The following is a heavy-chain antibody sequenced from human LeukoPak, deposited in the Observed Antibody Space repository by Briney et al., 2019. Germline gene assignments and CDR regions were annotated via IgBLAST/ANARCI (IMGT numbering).Heavy chain of an antibody. CDR3: ATYVEAPMVDAFDI. J-gene: IGHJ3*02. Sequence: SETLSLTCAVSGYSISSGYYWGWIRQPPGKGLEWIGSICHSGSTYYNPSLKSRVTVSLDTSKNQFSLRLTSVTAADTAVYYCATYVEAPMVDAFDIWGQGTVVTVSS. CDR1: GYSISSGYY. CDR2: ICHSGST. V-gene: IGHV4-38-2*01. D-gene: IGHD5-18*01.